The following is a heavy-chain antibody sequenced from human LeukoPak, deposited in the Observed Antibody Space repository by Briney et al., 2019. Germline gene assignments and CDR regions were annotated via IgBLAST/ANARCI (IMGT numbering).Heavy chain of an antibody. CDR3: ARGRRTIFGVVNAYYFDY. CDR1: GGSISSYY. V-gene: IGHV4-59*01. D-gene: IGHD3-3*01. J-gene: IGHJ4*02. Sequence: SETLSLTCTVSGGSISSYYWSWIRQPPGKGLEWIGYIYYSGSTNYNPSLKSRVTISVDTSKNQFSLKLSSVTAADTAVYYCARGRRTIFGVVNAYYFDYWGQGTLVTVSS. CDR2: IYYSGST.